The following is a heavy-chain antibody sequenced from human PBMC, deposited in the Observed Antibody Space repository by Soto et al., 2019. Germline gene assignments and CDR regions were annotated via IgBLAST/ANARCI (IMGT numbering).Heavy chain of an antibody. V-gene: IGHV4-31*03. CDR1: GGSISSGGYY. CDR2: IYYSGST. CDR3: AREVGCRSSSGYFDY. J-gene: IGHJ4*02. D-gene: IGHD6-19*01. Sequence: QVQLQESGPGLVKPSQTLSLTCTVSGGSISSGGYYWSWVRQHPGKGLEWIGYIYYSGSTYYNPSLKSRVTISVDTSKNQFSLKLSSVTAADTAVYYCAREVGCRSSSGYFDYWGQGTLVTVSS.